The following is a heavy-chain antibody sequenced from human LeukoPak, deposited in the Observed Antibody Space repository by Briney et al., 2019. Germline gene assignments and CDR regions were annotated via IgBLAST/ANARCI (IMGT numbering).Heavy chain of an antibody. CDR2: IDHSGST. V-gene: IGHV4-34*01. J-gene: IGHJ4*02. CDR3: ARHYGP. D-gene: IGHD3-16*01. CDR1: GGSFSGYY. Sequence: SETLSLTCVVYGGSFSGYYWSWIRQPPGKGLEWIGEIDHSGSTSYNPSLKSRVTISVDTTKSQFSLKLNSVTATDTAVYYCARHYGPWGQGTLVTVSS.